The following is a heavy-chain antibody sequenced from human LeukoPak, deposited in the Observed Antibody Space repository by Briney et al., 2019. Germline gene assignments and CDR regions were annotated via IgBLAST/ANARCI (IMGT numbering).Heavy chain of an antibody. CDR2: IYYSGST. V-gene: IGHV4-39*05. J-gene: IGHJ4*02. CDR3: ARNASDSGTSYFDY. CDR1: GGSISSGTYY. Sequence: SETPSLTCTVSGGSISSGTYYWGWVRQPPGKGLEWIGSIYYSGSTSYNPSLKSRVTISVDTSKNQFSLKLDSVTAADTAVYYCARNASDSGTSYFDYWGRGTLVTVSS. D-gene: IGHD1-26*01.